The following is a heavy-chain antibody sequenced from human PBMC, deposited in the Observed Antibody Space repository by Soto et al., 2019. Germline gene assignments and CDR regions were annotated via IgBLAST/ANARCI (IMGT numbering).Heavy chain of an antibody. J-gene: IGHJ5*01. CDR2: INHSGST. CDR3: AKGGFGGSWSYYTTGSDS. Sequence: QVQLQQWGAGLLKPSETLSLTCAVYGGSFSGYYWSWIRQPPGKGLEWIGQINHSGSTNYNPSLILRVAPSLDTTKTQCSRKPRSVTDLDTAVYYFAKGGFGGSWSYYTTGSDSCFQGPLLTVS. V-gene: IGHV4-34*01. CDR1: GGSFSGYY. D-gene: IGHD3-10*01.